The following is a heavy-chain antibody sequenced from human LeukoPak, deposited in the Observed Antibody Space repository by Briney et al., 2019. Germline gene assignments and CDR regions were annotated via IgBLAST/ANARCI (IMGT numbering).Heavy chain of an antibody. CDR3: ARDPGTHYGSSWYYGMDV. CDR2: IKQDGSEK. V-gene: IGHV3-7*01. J-gene: IGHJ6*02. Sequence: GGSLRLSCAASGFTFSSYWMSWVRQAPGKGLEWVANIKQDGSEKYYVDSVKGRFTISRDNAKNSLYLQMNSLRAEDTAVYYCARDPGTHYGSSWYYGMDVWGQGTTVTGSS. D-gene: IGHD6-13*01. CDR1: GFTFSSYW.